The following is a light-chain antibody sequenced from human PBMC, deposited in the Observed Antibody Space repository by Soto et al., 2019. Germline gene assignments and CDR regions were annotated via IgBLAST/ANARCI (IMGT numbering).Light chain of an antibody. CDR2: DAS. J-gene: IGKJ4*01. CDR1: QSISTW. V-gene: IGKV1-5*01. CDR3: QQYNIYPPT. Sequence: DIQMTQSPTTLSASVGDRVTITCRASQSISTWLAWYQQKPGKAPKLLSYDASSLESGVPSRFSGSGSGTEFTLTISSLQPYDFASYYCQQYNIYPPTVGRRTKVEIK.